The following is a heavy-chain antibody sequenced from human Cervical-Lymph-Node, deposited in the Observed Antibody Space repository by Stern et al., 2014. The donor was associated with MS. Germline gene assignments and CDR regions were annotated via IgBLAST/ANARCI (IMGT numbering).Heavy chain of an antibody. CDR2: MSPNNGNA. CDR1: GYTFTNYD. CDR3: ASASEVTTTVY. J-gene: IGHJ4*02. V-gene: IGHV1-8*01. D-gene: IGHD4-17*01. Sequence: QLVQSGAEVTKPGASVKVSCKASGYTFTNYDINWERQATGQGLEWMGWMSPNNGNANYAQRFQGRLTMTRDISISTAYMELSSLTSDDTAVYYCASASEVTTTVYWGQGTLVTVSS.